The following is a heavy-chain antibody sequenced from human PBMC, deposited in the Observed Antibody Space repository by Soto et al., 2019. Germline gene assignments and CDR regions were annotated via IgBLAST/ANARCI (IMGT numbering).Heavy chain of an antibody. CDR1: GGSFSSGFYY. Sequence: PSETLSLTCTISGGSFSSGFYYWTWIRQSPAKGLEWIGYSDFSGSTYYNPSLKSRVTISVDTSKNQFSLKLSSVTAADTAVYYCAREPGNYDFWSGYSFLDYWGQGTLVTVSS. CDR2: SDFSGST. D-gene: IGHD3-3*01. V-gene: IGHV4-31*03. CDR3: AREPGNYDFWSGYSFLDY. J-gene: IGHJ4*02.